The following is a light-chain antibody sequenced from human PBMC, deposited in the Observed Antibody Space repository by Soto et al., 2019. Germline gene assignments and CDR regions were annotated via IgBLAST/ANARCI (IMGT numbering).Light chain of an antibody. CDR1: QSISSY. Sequence: DIQMTQFPSSLSASVGDRVTITCRASQSISSYLNWYQQKPGKAPKLLIYAASSLQIGVPSRFSGSGSGTDFTLTISSLQPEDFATYYCQQSYSTPWTFGKGTKVEIK. CDR2: AAS. J-gene: IGKJ1*01. V-gene: IGKV1-39*01. CDR3: QQSYSTPWT.